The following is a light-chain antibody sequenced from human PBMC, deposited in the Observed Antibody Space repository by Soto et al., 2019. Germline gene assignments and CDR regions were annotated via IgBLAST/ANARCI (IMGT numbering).Light chain of an antibody. CDR1: SSDVGGYNY. CDR2: DVS. CDR3: SSYTTSNTRQIV. V-gene: IGLV2-14*01. Sequence: QSALTQPASVSGSPGQWITISCTGTSSDVGGYNYVSWYQQHPGKAPKFMIYDVSNRPSGVSNRFSGSKSGNTVSLTISGLQAEDEADYYCSSYTTSNTRQIVFGTGTKVTVL. J-gene: IGLJ1*01.